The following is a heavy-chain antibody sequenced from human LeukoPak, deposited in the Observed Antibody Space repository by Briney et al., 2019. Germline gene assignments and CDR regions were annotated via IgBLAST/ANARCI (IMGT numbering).Heavy chain of an antibody. CDR3: ARDLRYSGSPPTDY. CDR2: INPNSGGT. Sequence: GASVKVSCKASGYTFTGYYMHWVRQAPGQGLEWMGWINPNSGGTNYAQKFQGRVTMTRDTSISTAYMELSRLRSDDTAVYYCARDLRYSGSPPTDYWGQGTLVTVSS. J-gene: IGHJ4*02. D-gene: IGHD1-26*01. V-gene: IGHV1-2*02. CDR1: GYTFTGYY.